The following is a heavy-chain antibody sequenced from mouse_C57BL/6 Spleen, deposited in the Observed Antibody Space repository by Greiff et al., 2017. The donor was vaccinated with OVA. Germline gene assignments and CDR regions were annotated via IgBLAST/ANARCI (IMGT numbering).Heavy chain of an antibody. Sequence: VKLQESGPGLVAPSQSLSITCTVSGFSLTSYAISWVRQPPGKGLEWLGVIWTGGGTNSNSALKSRLSISKDNSKSQVVLKMNSLQTDDTARYYCAREGGIYDGYPLPMDYWGQGTSVTVSS. CDR1: GFSLTSYA. V-gene: IGHV2-9-1*01. CDR2: IWTGGGT. D-gene: IGHD2-3*01. CDR3: AREGGIYDGYPLPMDY. J-gene: IGHJ4*01.